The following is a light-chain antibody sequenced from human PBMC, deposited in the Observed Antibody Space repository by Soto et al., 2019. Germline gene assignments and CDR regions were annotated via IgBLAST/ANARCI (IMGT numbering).Light chain of an antibody. V-gene: IGLV2-14*01. CDR2: EVS. J-gene: IGLJ2*01. CDR1: SSDVGGYNY. Sequence: ALTQPASVSGSPGQSITISCTGTSSDVGGYNYVSWYQQHPGKAPKLMIYEVSNRPSGVSNRFSGSKSGNTASLTISGLQAEDEADYYCSSYTSSSTLSVVFGGGTKLTVL. CDR3: SSYTSSSTLSVV.